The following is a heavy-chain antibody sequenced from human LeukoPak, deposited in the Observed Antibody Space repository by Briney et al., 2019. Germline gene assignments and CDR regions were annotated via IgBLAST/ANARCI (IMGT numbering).Heavy chain of an antibody. Sequence: PSETLSLTCTVSGGSISSGDYYWSWIRQPPGKGLEWIGYIYYSGSTYYNPSLKSRVTISVDTSKSQFSLKLSSVTAADTAVYYCARGHMVRGVITYDYWGQGTLVTVSS. J-gene: IGHJ4*02. D-gene: IGHD3-10*01. CDR2: IYYSGST. CDR3: ARGHMVRGVITYDY. CDR1: GGSISSGDYY. V-gene: IGHV4-30-4*01.